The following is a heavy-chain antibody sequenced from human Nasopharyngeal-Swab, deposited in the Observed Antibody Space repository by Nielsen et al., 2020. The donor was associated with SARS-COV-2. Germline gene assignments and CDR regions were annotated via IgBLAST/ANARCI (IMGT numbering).Heavy chain of an antibody. CDR2: IWYDGSNK. CDR3: AKDLFTPLDY. D-gene: IGHD2-21*01. J-gene: IGHJ4*02. Sequence: GREAPGKGLEWVAFIWYDGSNKYYADSVKGRFTISRDNSKNTLYLQMNSLRAEDTAVYYCAKDLFTPLDYWGQGTLVTVSS. V-gene: IGHV3-30*02.